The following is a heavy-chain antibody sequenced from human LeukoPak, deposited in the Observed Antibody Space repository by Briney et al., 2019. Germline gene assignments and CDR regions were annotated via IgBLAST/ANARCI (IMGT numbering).Heavy chain of an antibody. CDR2: ISPDKT. CDR1: GVSFSTNP. J-gene: IGHJ3*02. V-gene: IGHV3-23*01. Sequence: PGGSLRLSCAASGVSFSTNPMSWVHQAPGKGLEWVSAISPDKTYYADSVKGRLTISRDNYKNTVDLHMNSPRAEDTAIYYCVKEHVDRAFTRSFEIWGQGIVVTVSS. D-gene: IGHD3-3*02. CDR3: VKEHVDRAFTRSFEI.